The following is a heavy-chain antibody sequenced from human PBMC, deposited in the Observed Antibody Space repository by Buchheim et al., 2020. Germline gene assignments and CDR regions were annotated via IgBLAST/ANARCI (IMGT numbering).Heavy chain of an antibody. CDR1: GGSVSSGNYY. CDR3: ARTSIQYHFDS. J-gene: IGHJ4*02. Sequence: QVQLQESGPGLVKPSETLSVTCTVSGGSVSSGNYYWSWIRQPPGKGLEWIGYSYYSGSTNYSPSLKSRVTISADTSQDQFSLKLSSVTAADTAVYYCARTSIQYHFDSWGQGTL. V-gene: IGHV4-61*01. CDR2: SYYSGST. D-gene: IGHD4-11*01.